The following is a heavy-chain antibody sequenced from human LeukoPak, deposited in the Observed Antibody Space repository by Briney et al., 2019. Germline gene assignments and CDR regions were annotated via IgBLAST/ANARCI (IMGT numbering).Heavy chain of an antibody. J-gene: IGHJ4*02. V-gene: IGHV4-61*08. D-gene: IGHD1-26*01. CDR2: IYYSGST. CDR1: GASISSAGYY. Sequence: SQTLSLTCGVSGASISSAGYYWSWIRQPPGKGLEWIGYIYYSGSTNYNPSLKSRVTISVDTSKNQFSLKLSSVTAADTAVYYCARHKSGSYPLYFDYWGQGTLVTVSS. CDR3: ARHKSGSYPLYFDY.